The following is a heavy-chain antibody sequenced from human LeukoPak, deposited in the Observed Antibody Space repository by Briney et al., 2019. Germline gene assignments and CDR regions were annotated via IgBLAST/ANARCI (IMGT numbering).Heavy chain of an antibody. V-gene: IGHV3-7*01. CDR3: TRDALYGDPSYYYMDV. D-gene: IGHD4-17*01. Sequence: GGSLRLSCAASGFTFDGFWMSWVRQAPGKGLEWVANIKQDGSDIYYLGPVRGRFTISRDNAMNSLYLQMNSLRAEDTDVYYCTRDALYGDPSYYYMDVWGKGTTVTVSS. CDR1: GFTFDGFW. CDR2: IKQDGSDI. J-gene: IGHJ6*03.